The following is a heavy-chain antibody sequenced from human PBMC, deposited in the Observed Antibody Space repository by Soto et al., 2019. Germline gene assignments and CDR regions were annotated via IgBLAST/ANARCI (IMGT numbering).Heavy chain of an antibody. J-gene: IGHJ5*02. CDR1: GFTFSSYS. CDR2: ISSSSSTI. Sequence: EVQLVESGGGLVQPGGSLRLSCAASGFTFSSYSMNWVRQAPGKGLEWVSYISSSSSTIYYADSVKGRFTIFRDNAKNSLYLQMNSLRDEDTAVYYCARGEMYSSGWYADWFDPWGQGTLVTVSS. CDR3: ARGEMYSSGWYADWFDP. V-gene: IGHV3-48*02. D-gene: IGHD6-19*01.